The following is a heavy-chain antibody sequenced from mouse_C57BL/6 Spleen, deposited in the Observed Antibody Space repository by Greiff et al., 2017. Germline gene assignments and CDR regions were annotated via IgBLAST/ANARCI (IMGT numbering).Heavy chain of an antibody. D-gene: IGHD4-1*02. CDR3: ASYINWDRYCDV. CDR2: MHPNSSST. CDR1: GYNFTSYG. V-gene: IGHV1-64*01. Sequence: QVQLKQPGAELAKPGASVKLSCKASGYNFTSYGMHWVKKRTGQGLEGIGMMHPNSSSTYYNEKFKSTATLTVDKSSSTAYMQRRSLTSEDSSVYYCASYINWDRYCDVWGTGTTGTVSS. J-gene: IGHJ1*03.